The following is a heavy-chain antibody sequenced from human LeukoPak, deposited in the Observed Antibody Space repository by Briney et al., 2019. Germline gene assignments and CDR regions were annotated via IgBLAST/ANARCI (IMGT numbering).Heavy chain of an antibody. Sequence: SETLSLTCTVSGGSISSSSYYWGWIRQPPGKGLEWIGSIYYSGSTYYNPSLKSRVTISVDTSKNQFSLKLSSVTAADTAVYYCARAGGPYYYDSSGYTDIWGQGTMVTVSS. V-gene: IGHV4-39*07. CDR3: ARAGGPYYYDSSGYTDI. CDR1: GGSISSSSYY. D-gene: IGHD3-22*01. CDR2: IYYSGST. J-gene: IGHJ3*02.